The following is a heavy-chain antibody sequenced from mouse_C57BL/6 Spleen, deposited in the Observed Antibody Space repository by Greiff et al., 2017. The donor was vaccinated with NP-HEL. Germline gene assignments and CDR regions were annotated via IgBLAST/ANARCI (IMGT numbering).Heavy chain of an antibody. D-gene: IGHD1-1*01. Sequence: EVKLMESGEGLVKPGGSLKLSCAASGFTFSSYAMSWVRQTPEKRLEWVAYISSGGDYIYYADTVKGRFTISRDNARNTLYLQMSSLKSEDTAMYYCTRDPYYGSSWGFAYWGQGTLVTVSA. CDR2: ISSGGDYI. CDR3: TRDPYYGSSWGFAY. V-gene: IGHV5-9-1*02. J-gene: IGHJ3*01. CDR1: GFTFSSYA.